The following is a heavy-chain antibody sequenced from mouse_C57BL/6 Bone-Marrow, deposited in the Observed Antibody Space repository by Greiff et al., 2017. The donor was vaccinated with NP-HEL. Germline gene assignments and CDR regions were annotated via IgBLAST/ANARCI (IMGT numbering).Heavy chain of an antibody. CDR1: GYTFTDYN. V-gene: IGHV1-18*01. D-gene: IGHD2-12*01. Sequence: VQLKQSGPELVKPGASVKIPCKASGYTFTDYNMDWVKQSHGKSLEWIGDINPNNGGTIYNQKFKGKATLTVDKSSSTAYMELRSLTSEDTAVYYCAGWGRYPYWYFDVWGTGTTLTVSS. CDR2: INPNNGGT. CDR3: AGWGRYPYWYFDV. J-gene: IGHJ1*03.